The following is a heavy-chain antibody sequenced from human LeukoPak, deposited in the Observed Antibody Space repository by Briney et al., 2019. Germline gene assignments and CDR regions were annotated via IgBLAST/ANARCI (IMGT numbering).Heavy chain of an antibody. D-gene: IGHD3-10*01. Sequence: GGSLRLSCAASGFTFSSYSMNWVRQAPGKGLEWVSSISSSSTYIYYADSVKGRFTISRDNAKNSLFLQTNSLRAEDTAVYYCARVGVGESGLDYWGQGTLVTVSS. V-gene: IGHV3-21*01. J-gene: IGHJ4*02. CDR1: GFTFSSYS. CDR3: ARVGVGESGLDY. CDR2: ISSSSTYI.